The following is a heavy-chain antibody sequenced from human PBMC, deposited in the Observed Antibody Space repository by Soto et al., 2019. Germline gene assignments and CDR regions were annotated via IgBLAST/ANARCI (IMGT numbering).Heavy chain of an antibody. V-gene: IGHV4-39*01. D-gene: IGHD6-25*01. CDR2: IYYSGST. Sequence: SETLSLTCTVSGGSISSSSYYWGWIRQPPGKGLEWIGSIYYSGSTYYNPSLKSRVTISVDTSKNQFSLKLSSVTAADTAVYYCASGLERLRALYYYGMDVWGQGTTVTVSS. CDR3: ASGLERLRALYYYGMDV. CDR1: GGSISSSSYY. J-gene: IGHJ6*02.